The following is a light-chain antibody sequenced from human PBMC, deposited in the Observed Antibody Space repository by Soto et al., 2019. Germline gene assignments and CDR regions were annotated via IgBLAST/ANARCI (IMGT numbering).Light chain of an antibody. J-gene: IGKJ4*01. Sequence: EIVLTQSPGTLSLSPGARATLSCRASQSVDRNYLAWYQHKPGQAPRLLIYGASSRATGIPDRFSGSGSGTDFTLTISRLEPADFAVYYCQQYGSSPLTFGGGTKVDIK. CDR1: QSVDRNY. CDR3: QQYGSSPLT. V-gene: IGKV3-20*01. CDR2: GAS.